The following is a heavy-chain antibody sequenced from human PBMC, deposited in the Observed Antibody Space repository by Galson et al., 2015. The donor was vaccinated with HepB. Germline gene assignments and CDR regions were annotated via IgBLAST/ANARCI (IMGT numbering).Heavy chain of an antibody. CDR3: ARGEWEQWLAWRTRANWFDP. Sequence: SVKVSCKASGGTFSSYAISWVRQAPGQGLEWMGGIIPIFGTANYAQKFQGRVTITADESTSTAYMELSSLRSEDTAVYYCARGEWEQWLAWRTRANWFDPWGQGTLVTVSS. D-gene: IGHD6-19*01. CDR2: IIPIFGTA. V-gene: IGHV1-69*13. J-gene: IGHJ5*02. CDR1: GGTFSSYA.